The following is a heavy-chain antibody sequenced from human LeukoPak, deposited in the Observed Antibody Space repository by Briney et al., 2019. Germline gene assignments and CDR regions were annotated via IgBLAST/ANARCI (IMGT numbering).Heavy chain of an antibody. CDR1: GFTFSSYA. CDR3: VKDGGLRIQLWDAMGEYYFDY. Sequence: PGGSLRLSCSASGFTFSSYAMHWVRQAPGKGLEHVSAISSNGGSTYYADSVKGRFTISRDNSKNTLYLQMSSLRAEDTAVYYCVKDGGLRIQLWDAMGEYYFDYWGQGTLVTVSS. CDR2: ISSNGGST. J-gene: IGHJ4*02. D-gene: IGHD5-18*01. V-gene: IGHV3-64D*06.